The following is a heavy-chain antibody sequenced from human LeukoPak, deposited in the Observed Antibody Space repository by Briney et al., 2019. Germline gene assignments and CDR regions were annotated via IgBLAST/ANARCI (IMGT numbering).Heavy chain of an antibody. D-gene: IGHD3-10*01. CDR1: GFTFSSYG. J-gene: IGHJ4*02. Sequence: GGSLRLCCTASGFTFSSYGMHWVRQSPGKGLEWVTFVRYDESNKYYTDSVKGRFTISRDNSKNTLFLQMNNLRTEDTAVYYCAKDLYDSGTYFDYWGQGTLVTVSS. CDR2: VRYDESNK. CDR3: AKDLYDSGTYFDY. V-gene: IGHV3-30*02.